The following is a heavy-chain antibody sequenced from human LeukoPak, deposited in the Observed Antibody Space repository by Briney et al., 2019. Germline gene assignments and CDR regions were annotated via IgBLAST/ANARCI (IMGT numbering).Heavy chain of an antibody. V-gene: IGHV3-23*01. Sequence: PGGSLRLSCAASGFTFSSYAMSWVRQAPGKGLEWVSAISGSGGSTYYADSVKGRFTISRDNSKNTLYLQMNSLRAEDTAVYYCAKAQASTYYYDSSGYGDDYWGQGTLVTVSS. CDR1: GFTFSSYA. J-gene: IGHJ4*02. CDR2: ISGSGGST. D-gene: IGHD3-22*01. CDR3: AKAQASTYYYDSSGYGDDY.